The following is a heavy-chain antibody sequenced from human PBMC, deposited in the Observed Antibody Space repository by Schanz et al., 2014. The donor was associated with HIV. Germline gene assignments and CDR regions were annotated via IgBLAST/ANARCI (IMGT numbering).Heavy chain of an antibody. J-gene: IGHJ4*02. Sequence: EVQLEESGGGLVEPGGSLRLSCEASGFSFSSFSMNWVRQAPGKGLEWVSSIGSGGGYKYYADSVNGRFTISRDNAKNSLHLQMSRLGAEDTAVYYCARDLHDYGDARTDYWGQGILVTVS. CDR3: ARDLHDYGDARTDY. CDR2: IGSGGGYK. CDR1: GFSFSSFS. V-gene: IGHV3-21*02. D-gene: IGHD4-17*01.